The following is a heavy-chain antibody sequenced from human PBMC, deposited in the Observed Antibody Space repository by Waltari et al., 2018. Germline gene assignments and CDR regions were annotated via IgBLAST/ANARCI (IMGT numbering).Heavy chain of an antibody. D-gene: IGHD3-10*01. CDR2: ISYDGSNK. Sequence: QVQLVESGGGVVQLGRSLRLSCAASGFTFSSYAMHWVRQALGKGLEWVAVISYDGSNKYYADSVKGRFTISRDNSKNTLYLQMNSLRAEDTAVYYCARVPMVRGVISQGDYWGQGTLVTVSS. CDR1: GFTFSSYA. J-gene: IGHJ4*02. V-gene: IGHV3-30*04. CDR3: ARVPMVRGVISQGDY.